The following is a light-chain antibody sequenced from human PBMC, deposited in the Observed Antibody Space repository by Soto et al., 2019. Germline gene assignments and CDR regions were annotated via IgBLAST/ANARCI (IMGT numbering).Light chain of an antibody. Sequence: QSALTQPASVSGSPGQSITISCTGTSSDVCGYNYVSWYQQHPGKAPKFMIYEVSNRPSGVSNRFSGSKSGNTASLTISGLQAEDEADYYCSSYTSSSTLVVFGGGTKVTVL. CDR3: SSYTSSSTLVV. V-gene: IGLV2-14*01. J-gene: IGLJ2*01. CDR1: SSDVCGYNY. CDR2: EVS.